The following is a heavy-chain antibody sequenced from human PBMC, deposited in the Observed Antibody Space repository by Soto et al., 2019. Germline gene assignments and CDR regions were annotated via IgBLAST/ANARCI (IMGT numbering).Heavy chain of an antibody. CDR2: IIPSFGTP. V-gene: IGHV1-69*01. CDR3: ARGSSSTVGPTGWFDP. Sequence: QVPLVQSGDEVKKPGSSVKVSCKASGGSFSSYAFSWVRQAPGQGLEWMGGIIPSFGTPNYAQRFQGRATISADESTTTVYMDLRRLRSEDTAVYYCARGSSSTVGPTGWFDPWGQGTLVTVSS. CDR1: GGSFSSYA. D-gene: IGHD1-26*01. J-gene: IGHJ5*02.